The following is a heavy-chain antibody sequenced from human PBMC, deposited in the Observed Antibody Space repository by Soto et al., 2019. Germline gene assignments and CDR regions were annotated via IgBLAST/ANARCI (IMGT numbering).Heavy chain of an antibody. CDR3: ARVSGIAAAGTFKYGMDV. CDR1: RCTFLRYY. CDR2: INPNSGGT. Sequence: VSFLASRCTFLRYYIHCVRQAPAQGLEWMGWINPNSGGTNYAQKFQDWFTMTRDTSISTAYMELSRLRSDDTVVYYGARVSGIAAAGTFKYGMDVWGQGTTVTVSS. D-gene: IGHD6-13*01. V-gene: IGHV1-2*04. J-gene: IGHJ6*02.